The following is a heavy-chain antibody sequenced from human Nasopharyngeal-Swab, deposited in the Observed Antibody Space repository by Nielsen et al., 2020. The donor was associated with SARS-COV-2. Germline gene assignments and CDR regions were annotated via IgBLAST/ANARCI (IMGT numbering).Heavy chain of an antibody. Sequence: SETLSLTCTVSGGSISSGGYYWSWIRQHPGKGLEWIGYIYYSGSTYYNPSLKSRVTISVDTSKNQFSLELSSVTAADTAVYYCARVSGQLVLIDYWGQGTLVTVSS. CDR1: GGSISSGGYY. CDR2: IYYSGST. V-gene: IGHV4-31*03. CDR3: ARVSGQLVLIDY. D-gene: IGHD6-6*01. J-gene: IGHJ4*02.